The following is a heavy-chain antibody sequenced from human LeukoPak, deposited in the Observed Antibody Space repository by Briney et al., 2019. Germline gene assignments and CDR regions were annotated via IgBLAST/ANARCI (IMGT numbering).Heavy chain of an antibody. CDR3: ARTEYSSGWSTCDY. CDR2: INPNSGGT. V-gene: IGHV1-2*02. CDR1: GYTFTGYY. Sequence: ASVKVSCKASGYTFTGYYMHWVRQAPGQGLEWMGWINPNSGGTNYAQKFQGRVTMTRDTSISTAYMELSRLRSDDTAVYYCARTEYSSGWSTCDYWGQGTLVTVSS. J-gene: IGHJ4*02. D-gene: IGHD6-19*01.